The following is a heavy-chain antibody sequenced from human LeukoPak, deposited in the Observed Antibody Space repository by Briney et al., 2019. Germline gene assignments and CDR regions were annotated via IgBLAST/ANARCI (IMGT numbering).Heavy chain of an antibody. CDR2: ISGDGGTT. V-gene: IGHV3-64*01. CDR1: GLTFSGFA. D-gene: IGHD3-16*01. CDR3: ARESHQKRESYYYDC. J-gene: IGHJ4*02. Sequence: PGGSLRLSCAASGLTFSGFAMHWVRQAPGQGLDYVAAISGDGGTTYYAKSVKGRFTISRDNSKKTLSLQMGSLRPEDSAIYSCARESHQKRESYYYDCWGQGTLVTVSS.